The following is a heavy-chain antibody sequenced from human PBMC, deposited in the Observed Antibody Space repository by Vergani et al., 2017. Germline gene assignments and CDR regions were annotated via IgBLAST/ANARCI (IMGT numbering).Heavy chain of an antibody. CDR1: GFTFSTFN. V-gene: IGHV3-64*01. CDR2: ISSDGKST. D-gene: IGHD1-26*01. CDR3: SKDEQYTAPWERGYFHVLDV. Sequence: EVQVVESGGGLVQPGGSIRLSCFGSGFTFSTFNMHWVRQIPGKGLKYISGISSDGKSTNYAKSVKGRFIVTRDNSKNSLHLQMGNLRVEDTGIYYCSKDEQYTAPWERGYFHVLDVWGQGTTVSVS. J-gene: IGHJ6*02.